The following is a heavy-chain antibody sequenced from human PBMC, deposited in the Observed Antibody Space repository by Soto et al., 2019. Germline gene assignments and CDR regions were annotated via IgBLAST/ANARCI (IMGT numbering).Heavy chain of an antibody. D-gene: IGHD3-10*01. CDR1: GGSISSGDYY. V-gene: IGHV4-30-4*01. Sequence: KPSETLSLTCTVSGGSISSGDYYWSWIRQPPGKGLEWIGYIYYSGSTYYNPSLKSRVTISVDTSKNQFSLKLSSVTAADTAVYYCARVNYYYGSGSYRSASYGMDVWGQGTTVTVSS. CDR2: IYYSGST. CDR3: ARVNYYYGSGSYRSASYGMDV. J-gene: IGHJ6*02.